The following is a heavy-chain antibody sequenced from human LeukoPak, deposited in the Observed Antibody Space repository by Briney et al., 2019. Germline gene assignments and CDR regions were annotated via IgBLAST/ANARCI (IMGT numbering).Heavy chain of an antibody. CDR1: GFTFSDYY. CDR2: ISSSGSTI. CDR3: ARTLTGYYPYIDY. D-gene: IGHD3-9*01. Sequence: LGGSLRLSCAASGFTFSDYYMSWIRQAPGKGLEWVSYISSSGSTIYYADSAKGRFTISRDNAKNSLYLQMNSLRAEDTAVYYCARTLTGYYPYIDYWGQGTLVTVSS. V-gene: IGHV3-11*01. J-gene: IGHJ4*02.